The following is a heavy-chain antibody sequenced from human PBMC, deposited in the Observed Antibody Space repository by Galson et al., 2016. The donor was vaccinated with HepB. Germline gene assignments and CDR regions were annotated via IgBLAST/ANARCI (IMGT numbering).Heavy chain of an antibody. Sequence: PALVKPTQTLTLTCTFSGFSLTTSGVGVGWIRQSPGKALEWLTLIYGGDDERYNPSLRSRLTITTDTSKNQVVLILTNMDPLDTATYYCVYTSYSSSWDLLPFIYWGQGTLVTVSS. CDR3: VYTSYSSSWDLLPFIY. J-gene: IGHJ4*02. CDR1: GFSLTTSGVG. CDR2: IYGGDDE. V-gene: IGHV2-5*02. D-gene: IGHD6-13*01.